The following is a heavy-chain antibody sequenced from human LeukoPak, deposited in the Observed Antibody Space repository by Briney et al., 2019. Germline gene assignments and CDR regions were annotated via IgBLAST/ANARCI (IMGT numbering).Heavy chain of an antibody. Sequence: GGSLRLSCAASGFSFSDHAMDWVRQAPGKGLEWVGRIRNKANSYTTEYAASVQGRFTVSRDDSKNSPYLQMNSMKTEDTAVYYCTRLVGANDWGQGTLVTVSS. D-gene: IGHD1-26*01. CDR3: TRLVGAND. CDR2: IRNKANSYTT. CDR1: GFSFSDHA. J-gene: IGHJ4*02. V-gene: IGHV3-72*01.